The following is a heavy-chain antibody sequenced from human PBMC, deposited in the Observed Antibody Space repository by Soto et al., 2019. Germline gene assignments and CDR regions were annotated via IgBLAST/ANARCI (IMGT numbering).Heavy chain of an antibody. CDR3: ARDKITGLFDY. D-gene: IGHD2-8*02. CDR1: GGSISSYY. CDR2: IYYNGDT. Sequence: SETLSLTCTVSGGSISSYYWSWIRQPPGKGLEWIGYIYYNGDTYYNPSLKSRVTISVDKSKNQFSLKLSSVTAADTAVYYCARDKITGLFDYWGQGTLVTVSS. V-gene: IGHV4-59*12. J-gene: IGHJ4*02.